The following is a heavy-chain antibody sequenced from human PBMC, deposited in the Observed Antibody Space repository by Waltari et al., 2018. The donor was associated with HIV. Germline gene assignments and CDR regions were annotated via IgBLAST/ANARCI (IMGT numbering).Heavy chain of an antibody. J-gene: IGHJ6*02. Sequence: EVQLVESGGALVKPGGYLRLYCAASGFTFTKYWMHWVRQAPGKGLVWVARINSDGTSRAYGASMKGRFTISRDNGNNTLDLQMRRLRVEDTAVYYCVRVEYVGWASDYHYGMDVWGQGTTVIVSS. V-gene: IGHV3-74*03. D-gene: IGHD2-8*01. CDR1: GFTFTKYW. CDR2: INSDGTSR. CDR3: VRVEYVGWASDYHYGMDV.